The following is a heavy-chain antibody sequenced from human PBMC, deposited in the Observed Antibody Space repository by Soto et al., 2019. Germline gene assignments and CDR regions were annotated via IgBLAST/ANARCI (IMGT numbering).Heavy chain of an antibody. CDR2: IYYSGST. D-gene: IGHD1-26*01. CDR3: ARLGGSYAVPHFDY. CDR1: GGFISSYY. Sequence: ETLSLTCTVSGGFISSYYWSWIRQPPGKGLEWIGYIYYSGSTNYNPSLKSRVTISVDTSKNQFSLKLSSVTAADTAMYYCARLGGSYAVPHFDYWGQGTLVTVSS. V-gene: IGHV4-59*08. J-gene: IGHJ4*02.